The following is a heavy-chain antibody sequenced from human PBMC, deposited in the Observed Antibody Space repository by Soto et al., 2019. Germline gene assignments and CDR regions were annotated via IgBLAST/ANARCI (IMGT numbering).Heavy chain of an antibody. J-gene: IGHJ4*02. D-gene: IGHD2-15*01. CDR1: GYFFIEYW. V-gene: IGHV5-51*01. CDR2: VYPRESDT. Sequence: GEALKISCKAAGYFFIEYWIGWVRQIPGKGLEWMGIVYPRESDTRYSPSFQGQVTISADRSTGTAFLQWRSLKASDTALYYCARPPLPGYSIHFNSWGQGTLVTVSS. CDR3: ARPPLPGYSIHFNS.